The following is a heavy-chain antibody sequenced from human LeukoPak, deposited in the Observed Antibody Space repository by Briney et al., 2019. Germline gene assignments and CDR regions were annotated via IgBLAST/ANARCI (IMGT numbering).Heavy chain of an antibody. V-gene: IGHV3-20*04. CDR2: INWNGGST. CDR1: GFSFGHYS. D-gene: IGHD3-22*01. Sequence: PGGSLRLSCAASGFSFGHYSMTWVRQAPGKGLEWVSGINWNGGSTGYADSVKGRFTISRDNAKNSLYLQMNSLRAEDTALYYCARDVDPYYDSSGYPPDYWGQGTLVTVSS. CDR3: ARDVDPYYDSSGYPPDY. J-gene: IGHJ4*02.